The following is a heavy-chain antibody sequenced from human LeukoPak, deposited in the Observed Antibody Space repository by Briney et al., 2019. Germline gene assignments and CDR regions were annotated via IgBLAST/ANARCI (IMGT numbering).Heavy chain of an antibody. V-gene: IGHV4-39*01. Sequence: SETLSLTCTVSGGSISSSSYSWGWIRQPPGKGLEWVGSIYYSGSTYYNPSLKSRVTISVDTSKNQFSLKLSSVTAADTAVYYCAARYYYDSSGALGRFDYWGQGTLVTVSS. CDR1: GGSISSSSYS. CDR3: AARYYYDSSGALGRFDY. D-gene: IGHD3-22*01. J-gene: IGHJ4*02. CDR2: IYYSGST.